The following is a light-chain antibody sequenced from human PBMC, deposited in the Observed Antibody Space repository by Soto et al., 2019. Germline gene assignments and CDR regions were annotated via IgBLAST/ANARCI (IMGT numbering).Light chain of an antibody. J-gene: IGLJ3*02. CDR3: ISYTSSSTWV. CDR1: SSDVGAYNY. CDR2: EVS. Sequence: QSALTQPASVSGSPGQSITISCTGTSSDVGAYNYVSWYQHHPVKAPKLMIYEVSNRPSGVSDRFSGSRSGNTASLTISGLQAEDESDYYCISYTSSSTWVFGGGTKPPS. V-gene: IGLV2-14*01.